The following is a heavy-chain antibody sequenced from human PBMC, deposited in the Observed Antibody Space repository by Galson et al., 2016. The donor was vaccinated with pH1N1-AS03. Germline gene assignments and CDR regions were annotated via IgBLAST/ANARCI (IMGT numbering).Heavy chain of an antibody. CDR2: ISGSDGST. D-gene: IGHD6-6*01. CDR3: ARDTTAARLLGPVPT. V-gene: IGHV3-23*01. Sequence: SLRLSCAASGFIFSSYAMSWVRQAPGKGLEWVSTISGSDGSTYYADSVKGRFTISRDNSKNTLYLQMNSLRADDTAVFYCARDTTAARLLGPVPTWGQGTTVTVSS. CDR1: GFIFSSYA. J-gene: IGHJ6*02.